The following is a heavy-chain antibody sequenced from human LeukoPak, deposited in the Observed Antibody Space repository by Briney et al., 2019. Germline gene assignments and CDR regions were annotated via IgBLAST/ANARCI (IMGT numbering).Heavy chain of an antibody. J-gene: IGHJ3*02. Sequence: SETLSLTCTVSGGSISSSSYYWGWIRQPPGKGLEWIGSIYYSGSTYYNPSLKSRVTISVDTSKNQFSLKLSSVTAADTAVYYCARVHPPTYYGDYVGEEAFDIWGQGTMVTVSS. V-gene: IGHV4-39*07. D-gene: IGHD4-17*01. CDR2: IYYSGST. CDR1: GGSISSSSYY. CDR3: ARVHPPTYYGDYVGEEAFDI.